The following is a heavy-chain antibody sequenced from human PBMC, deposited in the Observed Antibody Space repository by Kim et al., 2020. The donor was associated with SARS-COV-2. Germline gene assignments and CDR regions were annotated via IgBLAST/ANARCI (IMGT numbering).Heavy chain of an antibody. CDR3: STDISNEGVHYYYYGMDV. D-gene: IGHD3-16*01. V-gene: IGHV3-15*01. J-gene: IGHJ6*02. Sequence: KGRFTISRDDSKNTLYLQMNSLKTEDTAVYYCSTDISNEGVHYYYYGMDVWGQGTTVTVSS.